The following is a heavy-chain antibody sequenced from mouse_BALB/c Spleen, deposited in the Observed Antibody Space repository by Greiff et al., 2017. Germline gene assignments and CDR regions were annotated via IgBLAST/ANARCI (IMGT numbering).Heavy chain of an antibody. CDR1: GFTFSSYA. V-gene: IGHV5-9-4*01. D-gene: IGHD1-1*01. CDR2: ISSGGSYT. J-gene: IGHJ3*01. Sequence: EVQGVESGGGLVKPGGSLKLSCAASGFTFSSYAMSWVRQSPEKRLEWVAEISSGGSYTYYPDTVTGRFTISRDNAKNTLYLEMSSLRSEDTAMYYCARTIYYYGSSYVRFAYWGQGTLVTVSA. CDR3: ARTIYYYGSSYVRFAY.